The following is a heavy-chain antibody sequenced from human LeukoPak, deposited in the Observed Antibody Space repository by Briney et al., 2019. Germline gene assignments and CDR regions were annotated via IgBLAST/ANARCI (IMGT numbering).Heavy chain of an antibody. CDR2: IESKTDGGTT. CDR1: GFTFKNAW. Sequence: GGSLRLSCEASGFTFKNAWMSWVRQIPGKGLEWVGRIESKTDGGTTDYAAPVKGRFTISRDDSTNTLYLQMNSLKSEDTAVYYCTTYGSGRKFDYWGQGILVTVSS. CDR3: TTYGSGRKFDY. D-gene: IGHD3-10*01. J-gene: IGHJ4*02. V-gene: IGHV3-15*04.